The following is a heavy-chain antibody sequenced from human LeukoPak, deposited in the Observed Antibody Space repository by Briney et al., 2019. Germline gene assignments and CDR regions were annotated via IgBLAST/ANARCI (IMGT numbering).Heavy chain of an antibody. V-gene: IGHV3-30-3*01. CDR2: ISYDGTNK. CDR1: GFTFSTYA. J-gene: IGHJ3*02. CDR3: AREILTGYAFDI. D-gene: IGHD7-27*01. Sequence: GGSLRLSCAAPGFTFSTYAMHWVRQAPGKGLEWVAFISYDGTNKYCADSVKGRFTISRDNSKNTLYLQMNSLRAEDTALYYCAREILTGYAFDIWGQGTMVTVSS.